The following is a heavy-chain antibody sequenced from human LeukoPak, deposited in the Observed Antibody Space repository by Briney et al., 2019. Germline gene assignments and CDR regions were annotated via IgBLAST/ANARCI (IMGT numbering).Heavy chain of an antibody. CDR2: ISWNSGSI. Sequence: SGGSLRLSCAASGFIFDDYAMHWVRQAPGKGLEWVSSISWNSGSIGYADSVKGRFTISRDNSKNTLYLQMNSLRAEDTAVYYCAKDPGLSGILDYWGQGTLVTVSS. V-gene: IGHV3-9*01. J-gene: IGHJ4*02. D-gene: IGHD1-26*01. CDR1: GFIFDDYA. CDR3: AKDPGLSGILDY.